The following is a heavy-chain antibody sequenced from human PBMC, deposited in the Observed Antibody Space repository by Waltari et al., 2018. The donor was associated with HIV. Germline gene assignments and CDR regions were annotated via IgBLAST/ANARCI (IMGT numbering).Heavy chain of an antibody. D-gene: IGHD3-16*02. CDR1: GFTFSSYE. V-gene: IGHV3-48*03. J-gene: IGHJ4*02. CDR3: ARYLYVWGSYRYRGYFDY. Sequence: EVQLVESGGGLVQPGGSLRPSCAASGFTFSSYEMNWVRQAPGKGVEWVSYISSSGSTIYYADSVKGRFTISRDNAKNSLYLQMNSLRAEDTSGYYFARYLYVWGSYRYRGYFDYWGQGTLVTVSS. CDR2: ISSSGSTI.